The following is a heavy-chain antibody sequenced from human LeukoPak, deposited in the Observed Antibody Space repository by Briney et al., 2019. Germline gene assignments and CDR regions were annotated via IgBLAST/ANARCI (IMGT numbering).Heavy chain of an antibody. J-gene: IGHJ4*02. D-gene: IGHD6-13*01. CDR1: GYTFTGYY. CDR3: ARDAAAGRVGTYYFDY. CDR2: INPNSGGT. V-gene: IGHV1-2*02. Sequence: ASVKVSCKASGYTFTGYYMHWVRQAPGQGLEWMGWINPNSGGTNCAQKFQGRVTMTRDTSISTAYMELSRLRSDDTAVYYCARDAAAGRVGTYYFDYWGQGTLVTVSS.